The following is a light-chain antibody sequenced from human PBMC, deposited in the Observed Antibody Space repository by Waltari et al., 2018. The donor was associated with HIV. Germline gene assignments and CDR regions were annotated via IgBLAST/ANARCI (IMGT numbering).Light chain of an antibody. Sequence: QSALTQPRSVSGSPGQSVTISCTETRSDVGGYNYVSWYQQHPGKAPKVMIYDVSKRPSGVPDRFSGSKSGNTASLTISGLQAEDEADYYCCSYAGSYIWVFDGGTKLTVL. V-gene: IGLV2-11*01. J-gene: IGLJ3*02. CDR3: CSYAGSYIWV. CDR2: DVS. CDR1: RSDVGGYNY.